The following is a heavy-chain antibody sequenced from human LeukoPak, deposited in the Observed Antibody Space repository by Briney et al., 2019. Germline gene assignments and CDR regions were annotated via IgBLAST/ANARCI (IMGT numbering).Heavy chain of an antibody. D-gene: IGHD2-2*01. V-gene: IGHV3-21*01. J-gene: IGHJ4*02. CDR1: GFTFSGYS. CDR2: ISGSSDYI. Sequence: GSLRLSCAASGFTFSGYSMNWVRQAPGKGLEWVSSISGSSDYIFYADLAKGRFTISRDNAKNSLYLQVNSLRAEDTAVYYCASDLPAATSWGQGTLVTVSS. CDR3: ASDLPAATS.